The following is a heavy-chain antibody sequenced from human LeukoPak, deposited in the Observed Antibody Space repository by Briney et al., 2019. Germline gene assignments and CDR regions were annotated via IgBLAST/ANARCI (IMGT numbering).Heavy chain of an antibody. CDR1: GYTFTSYY. J-gene: IGHJ6*02. CDR2: INPSGGST. CDR3: ARDRGNYYDSSGYYHYYYYGMDV. Sequence: ASVKVSCKASGYTFTSYYMHWVRQAPEQGLEWMGIINPSGGSTSYAQKFQGRVTMTRDTSTSTVYMELSSLRSEDTAVYYCARDRGNYYDSSGYYHYYYYGMDVWGQGTTVTVSS. D-gene: IGHD3-22*01. V-gene: IGHV1-46*01.